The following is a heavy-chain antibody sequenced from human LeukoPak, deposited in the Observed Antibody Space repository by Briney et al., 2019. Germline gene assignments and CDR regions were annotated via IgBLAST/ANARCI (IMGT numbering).Heavy chain of an antibody. CDR3: ARRAYSSSWHFDY. CDR2: IYPGDSDT. CDR1: GYSFTCYW. D-gene: IGHD6-13*01. V-gene: IGHV5-51*01. J-gene: IGHJ4*02. Sequence: GESLKISCKGSGYSFTCYWIGWVRQMPGKGLEWMGIIYPGDSDTRYSPSFQGQVTISADKSISTAYLQWSSLKASDTAMYYCARRAYSSSWHFDYWGQGTLVTVSS.